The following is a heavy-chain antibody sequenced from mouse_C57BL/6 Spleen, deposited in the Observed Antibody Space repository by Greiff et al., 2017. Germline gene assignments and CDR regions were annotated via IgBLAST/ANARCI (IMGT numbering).Heavy chain of an antibody. V-gene: IGHV1-82*01. J-gene: IGHJ1*03. D-gene: IGHD2-4*01. CDR1: GYAFSSSW. Sequence: VQLQQSGPELVKPGASVKISCKASGYAFSSSWMNWVKQRPGKGLEWIGRIYPGDGDTNYNGKFKGKATLTADKSSSTAYMQLSSLTSEDSAVYFCARGDGYDYDWYFDVWGTGTTVTVSS. CDR3: ARGDGYDYDWYFDV. CDR2: IYPGDGDT.